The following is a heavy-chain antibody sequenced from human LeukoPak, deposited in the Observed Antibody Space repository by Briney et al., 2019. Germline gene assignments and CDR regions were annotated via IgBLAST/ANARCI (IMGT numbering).Heavy chain of an antibody. D-gene: IGHD1-26*01. CDR2: IRYDGKDK. Sequence: GGSLRLSCAASGFIFSTYCMHWVRQAPGKGLEWVTFIRYDGKDKFYADSVKGRFTISRDNVKNMLYLEMSSLRPDDTALYHCVKASTERWELGDDWGQGTLVTVSA. CDR1: GFIFSTYC. V-gene: IGHV3-30*02. CDR3: VKASTERWELGDD. J-gene: IGHJ4*02.